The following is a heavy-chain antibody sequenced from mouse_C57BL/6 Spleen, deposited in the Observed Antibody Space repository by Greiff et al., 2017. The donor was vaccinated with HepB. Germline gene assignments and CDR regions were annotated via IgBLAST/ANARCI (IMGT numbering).Heavy chain of an antibody. J-gene: IGHJ2*01. D-gene: IGHD2-1*01. V-gene: IGHV14-4*01. Sequence: VQLQQSGAELVRPGASVKLSCTASGFNIKDDYMHWVKQRPEQGLEWIGWIDPENGDTEYASKFQGKATITADTSSNTAYLQLRSLTSEDTAVYYCTTLYGNYFDYWGQGTTLTVSS. CDR1: GFNIKDDY. CDR2: IDPENGDT. CDR3: TTLYGNYFDY.